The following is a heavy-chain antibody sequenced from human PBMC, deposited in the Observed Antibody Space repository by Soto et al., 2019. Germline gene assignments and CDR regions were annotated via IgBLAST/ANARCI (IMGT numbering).Heavy chain of an antibody. V-gene: IGHV3-30*18. CDR1: GFTFSSYG. Sequence: GGSLRLSCAASGFTFSSYGMHWVRQAPGKGLEWVAVISYDGSNKYYADSVKGRFTISRDNSKNTLYLQMNSLRAEDTAVYYCAKDSAQYGDYGILYYYYGMDVWGQGTTVTVSS. CDR3: AKDSAQYGDYGILYYYYGMDV. J-gene: IGHJ6*02. CDR2: ISYDGSNK. D-gene: IGHD4-17*01.